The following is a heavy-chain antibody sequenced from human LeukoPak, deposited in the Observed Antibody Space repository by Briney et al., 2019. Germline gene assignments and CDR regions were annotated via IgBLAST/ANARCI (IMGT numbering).Heavy chain of an antibody. CDR1: GFTVSNNY. Sequence: GSLRLSCAASGFTVSNNYMNWVRQAPGKGLEWVSLIYSGGTTYYADSVKGRFTISRDSSKNTMYLQMNSLRAEDTAVYYCAKDRIAVAGNGYFDYWGQGTLVTVSS. J-gene: IGHJ4*02. V-gene: IGHV3-66*01. CDR3: AKDRIAVAGNGYFDY. D-gene: IGHD6-19*01. CDR2: IYSGGTT.